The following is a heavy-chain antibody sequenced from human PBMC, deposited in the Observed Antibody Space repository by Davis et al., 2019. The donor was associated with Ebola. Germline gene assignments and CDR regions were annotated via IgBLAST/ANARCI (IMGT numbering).Heavy chain of an antibody. CDR2: ISYDGSNK. CDR3: ARVGRNSYWYFDL. Sequence: PGGSLRLSCAASGFTFSSYGMHWVRQAPGKGLEWVAVISYDGSNKYYADSVKGRFTISRDNAKNSLYLQMNSLRDDDTAVYYCARVGRNSYWYFDLWGRGTLVTVSS. V-gene: IGHV3-30*03. J-gene: IGHJ2*01. D-gene: IGHD4-23*01. CDR1: GFTFSSYG.